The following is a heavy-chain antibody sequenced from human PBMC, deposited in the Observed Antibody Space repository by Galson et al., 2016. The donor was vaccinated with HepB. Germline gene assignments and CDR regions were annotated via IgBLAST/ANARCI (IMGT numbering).Heavy chain of an antibody. D-gene: IGHD4-17*01. J-gene: IGHJ3*02. CDR2: VMGSGVTT. CDR3: ARSALHGDYEGDAFDI. V-gene: IGHV3-23*01. Sequence: SLRLSCAASGFTFSIYAMNWVRQPPGKGLEWVPTVMGSGVTTYYADSVKGRFTVSRDSAQNSVYLQMNSLRAEDTALYFCARSALHGDYEGDAFDIWGRGTLLTVSS. CDR1: GFTFSIYA.